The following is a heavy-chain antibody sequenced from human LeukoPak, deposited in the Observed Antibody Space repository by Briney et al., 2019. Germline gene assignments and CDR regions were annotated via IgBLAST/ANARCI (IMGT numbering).Heavy chain of an antibody. J-gene: IGHJ4*02. CDR1: GYTFTGYY. Sequence: ASVKVSCKASGYTFTGYYLHWVRQAPGQGLEWMGWINPNSGYTDSAQKFQGRVTMTRDTSISTAYMELSSLRSDDTPVYYCARGYSWNYFDYWGQGTLVTVSS. V-gene: IGHV1-2*02. CDR3: ARGYSWNYFDY. CDR2: INPNSGYT. D-gene: IGHD1-20*01.